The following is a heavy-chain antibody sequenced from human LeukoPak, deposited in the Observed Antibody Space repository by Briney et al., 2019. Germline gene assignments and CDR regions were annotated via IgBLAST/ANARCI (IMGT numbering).Heavy chain of an antibody. J-gene: IGHJ5*02. CDR2: IYGGGST. CDR1: GFTVSSKY. D-gene: IGHD3-22*01. V-gene: IGHV3-53*01. CDR3: AKDWGYYDSSGPRDWFDP. Sequence: GGSLRLSCAASGFTVSSKYMNWVRQLPGKGLEWVSVIYGGGSTHYADSVKGRFTISRDNSKNTLYLQMNSLRAEDTAVYYCAKDWGYYDSSGPRDWFDPWGQGTLVTVSS.